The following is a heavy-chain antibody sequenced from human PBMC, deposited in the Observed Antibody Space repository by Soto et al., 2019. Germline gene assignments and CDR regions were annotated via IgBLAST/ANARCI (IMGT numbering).Heavy chain of an antibody. Sequence: GGSLRLSCAASGFTFISYGMHWVRQAPGKGLEWVAVISYDGSNKYYADSVKGRFTISRDNSKNTLYLQMNSLRAEDTAVYYCAKDEKAYRAYSGSYWPDYWGQGTLVTVSS. D-gene: IGHD1-26*01. CDR3: AKDEKAYRAYSGSYWPDY. J-gene: IGHJ4*02. CDR1: GFTFISYG. CDR2: ISYDGSNK. V-gene: IGHV3-30*18.